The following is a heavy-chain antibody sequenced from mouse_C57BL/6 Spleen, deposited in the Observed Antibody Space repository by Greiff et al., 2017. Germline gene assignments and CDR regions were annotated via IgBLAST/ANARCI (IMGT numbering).Heavy chain of an antibody. Sequence: DVKLQESGPGMVKPSQSLSLTCTVTGYSITSGYDWHWIRHFPGNKLEWMGYISYSGSTNYNPSLKSRISITHDTSKNHFFLKLNSVTTEDTATYYCARGGNYDYGGFDYWGQGTTLTVSS. D-gene: IGHD2-4*01. CDR2: ISYSGST. V-gene: IGHV3-1*01. CDR3: ARGGNYDYGGFDY. CDR1: GYSITSGYD. J-gene: IGHJ2*01.